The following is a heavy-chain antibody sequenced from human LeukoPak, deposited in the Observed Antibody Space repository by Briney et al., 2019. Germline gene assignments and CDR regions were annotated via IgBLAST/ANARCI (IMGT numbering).Heavy chain of an antibody. J-gene: IGHJ4*02. CDR3: ARDLSYDSSGYQNDY. V-gene: IGHV4-59*01. CDR2: IYYSGNT. D-gene: IGHD3-22*01. Sequence: SETLSLTCTVSGGSISSYYWSWIRQPPGKGLEWIGYIYYSGNTNYNPSLKSRVTISVDTSKNQFSLKLSSVTAADAAVYYCARDLSYDSSGYQNDYWGQGTLVTVSS. CDR1: GGSISSYY.